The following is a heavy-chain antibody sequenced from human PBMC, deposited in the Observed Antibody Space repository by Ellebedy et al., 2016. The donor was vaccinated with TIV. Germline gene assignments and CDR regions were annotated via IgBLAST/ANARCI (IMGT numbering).Heavy chain of an antibody. CDR3: ASYASRGVYWYFDL. Sequence: SETLSLTCAVSGGSFSGYYWSWIRQPPGKGLEWIGEINHSGSTNYNPSLKSRVSISVDTSKNQFFLKLNSVTAADTAVYYCASYASRGVYWYFDLWGRGTLVTVSS. V-gene: IGHV4-34*01. CDR2: INHSGST. J-gene: IGHJ2*01. D-gene: IGHD6-13*01. CDR1: GGSFSGYY.